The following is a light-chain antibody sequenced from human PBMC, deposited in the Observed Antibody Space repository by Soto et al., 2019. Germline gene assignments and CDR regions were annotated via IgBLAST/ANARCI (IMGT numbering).Light chain of an antibody. Sequence: DIQMTQSPSSLSASVGDRVTITCRASQGISNYLAWYQQKPGKVPKLLIYAASTLQSGVPSRFSGSGSGTDFTLTISSRQPEYVAPYYWQKYNSAPHTFGQGTKLEIK. CDR2: AAS. CDR1: QGISNY. J-gene: IGKJ2*01. CDR3: QKYNSAPHT. V-gene: IGKV1-27*01.